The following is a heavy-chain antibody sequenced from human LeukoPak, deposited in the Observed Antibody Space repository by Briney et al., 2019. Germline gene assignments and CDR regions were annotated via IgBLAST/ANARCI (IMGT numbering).Heavy chain of an antibody. J-gene: IGHJ6*03. V-gene: IGHV6-1*01. CDR1: GDSVSSNSAA. Sequence: SQTLSLTCAISGDSVSSNSAAWNWIRQSPSRGLEWLGRTYYRSKWYNDYAVSVKSRITINPDTSKNQFSLQLNSVTPEDTAVYYCARDSGSSSGADYYYYYMDVWGKGTTVTVSS. CDR3: ARDSGSSSGADYYYYYMDV. D-gene: IGHD6-6*01. CDR2: TYYRSKWYN.